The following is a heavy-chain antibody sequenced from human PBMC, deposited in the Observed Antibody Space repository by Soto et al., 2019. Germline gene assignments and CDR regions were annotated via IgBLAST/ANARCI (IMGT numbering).Heavy chain of an antibody. Sequence: EVQLVESGGGLVQPGGSLRLSCAASGFTFSSYDMHWVRQATGKGLEWVSAIGTAGDTYYPGSVKGRFTISRENAKNSLYLQMNSLRAGDTAVYYRARGAYDSSGSNWYFDLWGRGTLVTVSS. CDR3: ARGAYDSSGSNWYFDL. D-gene: IGHD3-22*01. V-gene: IGHV3-13*01. CDR2: IGTAGDT. CDR1: GFTFSSYD. J-gene: IGHJ2*01.